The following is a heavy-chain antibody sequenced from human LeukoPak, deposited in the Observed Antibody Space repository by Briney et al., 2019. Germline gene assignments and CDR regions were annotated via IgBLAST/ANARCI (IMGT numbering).Heavy chain of an antibody. V-gene: IGHV1-18*01. CDR2: ISAYNGNT. J-gene: IGHJ4*02. CDR1: GYTFTSYG. CDR3: ARDLKFNYGSGYPFDY. Sequence: ASVKVSCKASGYTFTSYGISWVRQAPGQGLEWMGWISAYNGNTNYAQTLQGRVTMTTDTSTSTAYMELRSLRSDDTAVYYCARDLKFNYGSGYPFDYWGQGTLVTVSS. D-gene: IGHD3-10*01.